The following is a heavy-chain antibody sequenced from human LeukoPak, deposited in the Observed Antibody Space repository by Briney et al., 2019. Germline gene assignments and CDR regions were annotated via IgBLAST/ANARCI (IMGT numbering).Heavy chain of an antibody. V-gene: IGHV3-21*05. D-gene: IGHD1-26*01. CDR3: ARDIGGSYSAIDY. CDR1: GFTFSFYS. CDR2: ISGSGSDI. Sequence: PGGSLRLSCAGSGFTFSFYSLNGFRQAPGRGLEGVSFISGSGSDIFYEDSVNGRFTISRDNAKTSVSPQMDSLRGDDTAVYYCARDIGGSYSAIDYWGQGTLVTVSS. J-gene: IGHJ4*02.